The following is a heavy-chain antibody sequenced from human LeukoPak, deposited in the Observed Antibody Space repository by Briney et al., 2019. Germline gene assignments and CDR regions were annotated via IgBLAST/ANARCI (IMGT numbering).Heavy chain of an antibody. V-gene: IGHV4-59*08. Sequence: SETLSLTCTVSGGSISSYYWSWIRQPPGGGLEWIGYIYYSGSTNYNPSLKSRVTISVDTSKNQFSLKLSSVTAADTAVYYCALGYCGGDCYAAEYFQHWGQGTLVTVSS. CDR1: GGSISSYY. D-gene: IGHD2-21*02. CDR2: IYYSGST. CDR3: ALGYCGGDCYAAEYFQH. J-gene: IGHJ1*01.